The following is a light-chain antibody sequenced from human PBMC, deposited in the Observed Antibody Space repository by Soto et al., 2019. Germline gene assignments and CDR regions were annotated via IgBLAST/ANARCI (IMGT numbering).Light chain of an antibody. V-gene: IGKV3-11*01. J-gene: IGKJ4*01. CDR2: DAS. CDR1: QRVSSY. CDR3: QQRSNWPPGLT. Sequence: EIVLTQSPATLSLSPGERATLSCRASQRVSSYLAWYQQKPGQAPRLLIYDASNRATGIPARFSGSGSGTDFTLTISSLEPEDFAVYYCQQRSNWPPGLTFGGGTKGEI.